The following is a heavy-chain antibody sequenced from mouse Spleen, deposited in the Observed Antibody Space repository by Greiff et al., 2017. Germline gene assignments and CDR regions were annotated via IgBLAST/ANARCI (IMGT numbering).Heavy chain of an antibody. CDR1: GFTFSDYG. CDR3: ASPYSKGG. CDR2: ISSGSSTI. J-gene: IGHJ3*01. D-gene: IGHD2-5*01. V-gene: IGHV5-17*01. Sequence: EVKLVESGGGLVKPGGSLKLSCAASGFTFSDYGMHWVRQAPEKGLEWVAYISSGSSTIYYADTVKDRFTISIDNAKITLFLQMTSLRSEDTAMYYCASPYSKGGWGQGTLVTVSA.